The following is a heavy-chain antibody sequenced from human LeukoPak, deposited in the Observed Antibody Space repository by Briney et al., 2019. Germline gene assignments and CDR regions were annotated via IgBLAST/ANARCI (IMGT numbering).Heavy chain of an antibody. V-gene: IGHV4-39*01. CDR2: MYYRGNT. Sequence: SETLSLTCTVSGGSISGSGYYWGWIRQPPGKGLEWIGSMYYRGNTYHNPSLKSRVTISADTSKNQFSLRLSSVTATDTAVYYCARYDDSSGQYMGGIGYWGQGTLITVSS. D-gene: IGHD3-22*01. CDR3: ARYDDSSGQYMGGIGY. J-gene: IGHJ4*02. CDR1: GGSISGSGYY.